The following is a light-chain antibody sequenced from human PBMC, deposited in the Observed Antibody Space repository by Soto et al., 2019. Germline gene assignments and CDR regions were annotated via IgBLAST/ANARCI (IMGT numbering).Light chain of an antibody. Sequence: ELLITPSXATLSVSPVSIATLSFIASQIVSRNLAWYQQTPGHAPTLLIYGSSNRATGIPDRFSGSGSGTEFTLTIRRLKSEDFAIYYCQQYNNWLMLYFGGGNQVDIK. CDR3: QQYNNWLMLY. J-gene: IGKJ4*01. V-gene: IGKV3-15*01. CDR2: GSS. CDR1: QIVSRN.